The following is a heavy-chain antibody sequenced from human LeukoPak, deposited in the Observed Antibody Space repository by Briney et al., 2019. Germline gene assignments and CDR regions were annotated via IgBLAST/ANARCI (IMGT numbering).Heavy chain of an antibody. CDR2: INWNSGSI. CDR1: GFTFDDYA. Sequence: PGRSLRLSCAASGFTFDDYAMHWLRQPPGKGLEWVSGINWNSGSIDYADSVKGRFTISRDSAKNSLYLQMNSLRAEDTAFYYCAKDLRGYSYAFDFWGQGTLVTVSS. J-gene: IGHJ4*02. V-gene: IGHV3-9*01. CDR3: AKDLRGYSYAFDF. D-gene: IGHD5-18*01.